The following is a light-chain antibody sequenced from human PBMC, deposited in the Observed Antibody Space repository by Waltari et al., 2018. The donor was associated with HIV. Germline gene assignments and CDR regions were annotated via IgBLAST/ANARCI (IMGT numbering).Light chain of an antibody. V-gene: IGLV2-23*02. J-gene: IGLJ2*01. CDR3: CAYAGSTTYVI. Sequence: QSALTQPASVSGSPGQSITISCTGTSSDDGCYNLVSWYQQHPGKAPKLMIYEVSKRPSGVSNRFSGSKSGNTASLTISGLQSEDEADYYCCAYAGSTTYVIFGGGTKLTVL. CDR1: SSDDGCYNL. CDR2: EVS.